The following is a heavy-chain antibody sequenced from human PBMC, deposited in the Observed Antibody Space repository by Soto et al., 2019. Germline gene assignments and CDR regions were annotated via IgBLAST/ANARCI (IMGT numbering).Heavy chain of an antibody. CDR2: ISSTASTI. D-gene: IGHD3-10*01. CDR3: ARAAGIMTRGFHGMDV. J-gene: IGHJ6*02. CDR1: GFAFSSYE. Sequence: EVQLVESGGGLVQPGGSLRLSCAASGFAFSSYEMNWVRQSPGKGLEWLSYISSTASTIHYAESVKGRFTISRDNANNSVYLQMNSLTADDSAVYYCARAAGIMTRGFHGMDVWGQGTTVTVSS. V-gene: IGHV3-48*03.